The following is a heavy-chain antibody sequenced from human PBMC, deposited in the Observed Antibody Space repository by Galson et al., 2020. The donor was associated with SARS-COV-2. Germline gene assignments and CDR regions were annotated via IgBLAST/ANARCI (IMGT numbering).Heavy chain of an antibody. CDR1: GGSISSYY. CDR2: IYYSGST. V-gene: IGHV4-59*13. D-gene: IGHD3-9*01. CDR3: ARAQILKYGMDV. Sequence: SETLSLTCTVSGGSISSYYWSWIRQPPGKGLEWIGYIYYSGSTNYNPSLKSRVTISVDTSKNQFSLKLSSVTAADTAVYYCARAQILKYGMDVWGQGTTVTVSS. J-gene: IGHJ6*02.